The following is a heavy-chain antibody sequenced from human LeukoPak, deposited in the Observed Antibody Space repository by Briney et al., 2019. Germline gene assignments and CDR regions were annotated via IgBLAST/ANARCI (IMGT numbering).Heavy chain of an antibody. CDR3: ARVVRGGWLRGWSDP. V-gene: IGHV4-59*01. CDR2: IYYSGST. Sequence: SETLSLTCTVSAGSISSYYWSWIRQPPGKGLEWIGYIYYSGSTNYNPSLKSRVTISVDTSKNQLSLKLSSVTAADTAVYYCARVVRGGWLRGWSDPCGQGTLVTVSS. D-gene: IGHD5-12*01. J-gene: IGHJ5*02. CDR1: AGSISSYY.